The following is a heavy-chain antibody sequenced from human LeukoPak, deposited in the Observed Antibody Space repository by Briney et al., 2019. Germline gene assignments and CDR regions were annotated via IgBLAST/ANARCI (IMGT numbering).Heavy chain of an antibody. V-gene: IGHV1-46*01. D-gene: IGHD3-3*01. CDR3: ARAKEVRYDFWSGYYTPDYYYYGMDV. Sequence: ASVNVSCTASGGTFSSYAISWVRQAPGQGLEWMGIINPSGGSTNYAQKFQGRVTMTRDTSTSTVYMELSSLRSEDTAVYYCARAKEVRYDFWSGYYTPDYYYYGMDVWGQGTTVTVSS. CDR2: INPSGGST. CDR1: GGTFSSYA. J-gene: IGHJ6*02.